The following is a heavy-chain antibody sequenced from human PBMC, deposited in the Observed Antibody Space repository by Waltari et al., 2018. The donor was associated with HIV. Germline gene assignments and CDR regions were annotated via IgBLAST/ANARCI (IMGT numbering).Heavy chain of an antibody. CDR2: IYSSGRT. J-gene: IGHJ4*02. CDR1: GDSLSSGSFY. Sequence: QLQLQESGPGLVKPSETLSLTCTVSGDSLSSGSFYWGWIRQPPGKGLAWIGCIYSSGRTAYNTSLKIRVTISIDTSKNQFSVKLNSVTVADTAVYYCGRLRSTGWDYDGRYHFDFWGQGTLLTVSS. D-gene: IGHD3-22*01. V-gene: IGHV4-39*01. CDR3: GRLRSTGWDYDGRYHFDF.